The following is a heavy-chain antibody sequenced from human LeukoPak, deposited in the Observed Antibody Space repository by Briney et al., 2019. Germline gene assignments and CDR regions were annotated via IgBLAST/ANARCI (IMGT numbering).Heavy chain of an antibody. CDR2: IRYDGSNK. CDR3: AKDSGYHYYGSGSYYNGDYMDV. D-gene: IGHD3-10*01. CDR1: GFTFNSYW. V-gene: IGHV3-30*02. J-gene: IGHJ6*03. Sequence: GGSLRLSCAASGFTFNSYWMSWVRQAPGKGLEWVAFIRYDGSNKYYADSVKGRFTISRDNSKNTLYLQMNSLRAEDTAVYYCAKDSGYHYYGSGSYYNGDYMDVWGKGTTVTISS.